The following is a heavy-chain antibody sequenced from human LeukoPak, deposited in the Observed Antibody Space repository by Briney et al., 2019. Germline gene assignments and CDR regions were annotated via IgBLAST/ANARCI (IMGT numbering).Heavy chain of an antibody. J-gene: IGHJ4*02. CDR2: ISSSGSSI. D-gene: IGHD2-15*01. Sequence: GGSLRLPCAASGFTFSSYEMNWVRQAPGKGLEGVSYISSSGSSIHYADSVKGRFTISRDNAKNSLYLQMNSLRAEDTAVYHCARQISRYCSGGSCYSGWEFYFDYWGQGTPVTVSS. V-gene: IGHV3-48*03. CDR1: GFTFSSYE. CDR3: ARQISRYCSGGSCYSGWEFYFDY.